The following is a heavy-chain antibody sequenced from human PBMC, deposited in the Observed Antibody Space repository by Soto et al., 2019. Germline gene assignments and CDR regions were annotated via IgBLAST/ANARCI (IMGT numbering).Heavy chain of an antibody. Sequence: GGSLRLSCAASGFTFSDYYMSWIRQAPGKGLEWVSYISSSGSTIYYADSVKGRFTISRDNAKNSLYLQMNSLRAEDTAVYYCARVLTTLTYGDYELYYYYMDVWGKGTTVTVSS. CDR2: ISSSGSTI. V-gene: IGHV3-11*01. CDR3: ARVLTTLTYGDYELYYYYMDV. CDR1: GFTFSDYY. D-gene: IGHD4-17*01. J-gene: IGHJ6*03.